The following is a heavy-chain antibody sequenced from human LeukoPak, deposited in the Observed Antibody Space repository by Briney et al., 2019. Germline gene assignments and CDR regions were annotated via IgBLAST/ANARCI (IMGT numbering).Heavy chain of an antibody. D-gene: IGHD1-26*01. Sequence: GGSLRLSCAASGFTFSTHGMHWVRQAPGKGLEWVAVISYHGSNKHYADSVKGRFTISRDNYKNSLYLQMHSLRPEDTAVYYCARAYSGSFYEAFDFWGQGTMVTVSS. CDR1: GFTFSTHG. CDR2: ISYHGSNK. V-gene: IGHV3-30-3*01. CDR3: ARAYSGSFYEAFDF. J-gene: IGHJ3*01.